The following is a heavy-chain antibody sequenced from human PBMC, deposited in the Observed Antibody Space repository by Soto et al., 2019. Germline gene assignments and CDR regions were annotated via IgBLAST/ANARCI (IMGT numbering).Heavy chain of an antibody. V-gene: IGHV4-4*02. CDR2: ISHSGNA. CDR3: AARHFWSGPWTARRLDY. Sequence: PSETLSLTCAVSADSIYSSHCWNWIRQPPGKGPEWIGQISHSGNANYNPSLTSRVTISVDKSKNHFSLKLTSVTAADTAVYYCAARHFWSGPWTARRLDYWGQGTLVTVSS. J-gene: IGHJ4*02. D-gene: IGHD3-3*02. CDR1: ADSIYSSHC.